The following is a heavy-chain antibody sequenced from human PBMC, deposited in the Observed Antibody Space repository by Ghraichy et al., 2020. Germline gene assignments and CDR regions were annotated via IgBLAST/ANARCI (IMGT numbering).Heavy chain of an antibody. V-gene: IGHV3-23*01. Sequence: GGSLRLSCAASGFTFSNYAMSWVRLAPGKGLEWVSSISFSGGNTYYADSVKGRFTVSRDNSKSTLYLQMNSLRAEDTALYYCAKDRHYYDSGGYFYLDYWGQGILITVSS. CDR1: GFTFSNYA. D-gene: IGHD3-22*01. J-gene: IGHJ4*02. CDR3: AKDRHYYDSGGYFYLDY. CDR2: ISFSGGNT.